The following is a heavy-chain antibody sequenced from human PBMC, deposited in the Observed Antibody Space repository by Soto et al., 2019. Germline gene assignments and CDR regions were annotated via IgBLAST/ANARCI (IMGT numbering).Heavy chain of an antibody. CDR3: ARVERIQLWFRPFDI. CDR1: GFSISGSG. Sequence: GGSLRLSCAASGFSISGSGIHWVRQASGKGLEWVARIRDRTNGYATGFAASVQGRFSISRDDSKNTAFLQMNNLRAEDTAVYYCARVERIQLWFRPFDIWGQGTMVPVSS. CDR2: IRDRTNGYAT. V-gene: IGHV3-73*01. J-gene: IGHJ3*02. D-gene: IGHD5-18*01.